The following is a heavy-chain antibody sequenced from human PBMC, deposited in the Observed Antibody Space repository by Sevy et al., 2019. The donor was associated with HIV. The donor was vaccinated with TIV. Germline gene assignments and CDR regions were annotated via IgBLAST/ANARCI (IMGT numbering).Heavy chain of an antibody. J-gene: IGHJ4*02. CDR2: FDPEDGET. CDR3: ATAREYYEDYSGYFDY. CDR1: GHTLTEIS. Sequence: ASVKVSCKVSGHTLTEISMHWVRQTPGRGLEWMGRFDPEDGETIYEQKFQGRITMTEDTSTDTAYLELSSLRSEDTAVYYCATAREYYEDYSGYFDYWGPGTLVTVSS. D-gene: IGHD1-26*01. V-gene: IGHV1-24*01.